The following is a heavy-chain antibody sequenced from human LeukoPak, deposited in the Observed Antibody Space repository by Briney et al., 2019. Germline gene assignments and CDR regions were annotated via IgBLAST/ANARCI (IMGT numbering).Heavy chain of an antibody. CDR1: VYTFTAYY. CDR2: INSNSGGK. Sequence: GSVTVSFMSSVYTFTAYYIHCVRQAPGKGLEGMGWINSNSGGKKYAQKFEERVTITRETSISTAYLELSRLTSDDTAVYYCARDSGHGWYDVWGQGTLVAVSS. CDR3: ARDSGHGWYDV. V-gene: IGHV1-2*02. J-gene: IGHJ5*02.